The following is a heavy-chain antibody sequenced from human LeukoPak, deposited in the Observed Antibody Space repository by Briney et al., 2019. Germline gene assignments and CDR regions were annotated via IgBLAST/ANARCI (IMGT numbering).Heavy chain of an antibody. CDR1: GDSVSSNSAA. V-gene: IGHV6-1*01. CDR3: ARVIATSGVFDY. D-gene: IGHD6-13*01. J-gene: IGHJ4*02. Sequence: SQTLSLTCAISGDSVSSNSAAWNWIRQSPSRGLEWLGRTYYRSKWYNDYVVSVKSRVNINPDTSKNQFSLQLNSVTPEDTAVYYCARVIATSGVFDYWGQGTLVTVSS. CDR2: TYYRSKWYN.